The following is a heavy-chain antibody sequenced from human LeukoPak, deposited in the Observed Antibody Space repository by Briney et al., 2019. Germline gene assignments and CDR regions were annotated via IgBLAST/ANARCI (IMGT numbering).Heavy chain of an antibody. CDR2: IYHSGST. Sequence: SETLSLICAVSGGSISRGGYSWSWIRQPPGKGLEWIGYIYHSGSTYYNPSLKSRVTISVDRSKNQFSLKLSSVTAADTAVYYCARGLDAVYRYGMDVWGQGTTVTVSS. D-gene: IGHD2-2*01. V-gene: IGHV4-30-2*01. CDR3: ARGLDAVYRYGMDV. CDR1: GGSISRGGYS. J-gene: IGHJ6*02.